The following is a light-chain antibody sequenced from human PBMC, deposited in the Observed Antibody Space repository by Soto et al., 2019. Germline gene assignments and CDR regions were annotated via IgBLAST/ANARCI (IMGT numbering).Light chain of an antibody. CDR3: MQRLEFPLT. J-gene: IGKJ2*01. Sequence: DIVMTQTPVSLPVTPGEPASISCRSSQSLLDSDDGNTYLDWYLQKPGQSPQLLIYTVSYRASGVPDRFSGSGSGTDFTLKISRVEAEDVGVYYCMQRLEFPLTFGQGTKLEIK. CDR1: QSLLDSDDGNTY. CDR2: TVS. V-gene: IGKV2-40*01.